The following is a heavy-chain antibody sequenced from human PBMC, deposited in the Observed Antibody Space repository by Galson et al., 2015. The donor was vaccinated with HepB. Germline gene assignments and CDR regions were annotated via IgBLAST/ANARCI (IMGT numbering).Heavy chain of an antibody. V-gene: IGHV3-33*01. D-gene: IGHD5-18*01. CDR3: ARCDTAMAYFDY. J-gene: IGHJ4*02. Sequence: SLRLSCAASGFTFSSYGMHWVRQAPGKGLEWVAVIWYDGSNKYYADSVKGRFTTSRDNSKNTLYLQMNSLRAEDTAVYYCARCDTAMAYFDYWGQGTLDTVSS. CDR1: GFTFSSYG. CDR2: IWYDGSNK.